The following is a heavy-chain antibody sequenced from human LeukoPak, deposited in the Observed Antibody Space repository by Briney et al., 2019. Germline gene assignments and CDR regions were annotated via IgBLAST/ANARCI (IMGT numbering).Heavy chain of an antibody. CDR3: ARTPTEIAAAGKLPNWGYYFDY. CDR1: GGSISSSSYY. V-gene: IGHV4-39*07. J-gene: IGHJ4*02. D-gene: IGHD6-13*01. Sequence: PSETLSLTCTVSGGSISSSSYYWGWIRQPPGKGLEWIGSIYYSGSTYYNPSLKSRVTISVDTSKNQFSLKLSSVTAADTAVYYCARTPTEIAAAGKLPNWGYYFDYWGQGTLVTVSS. CDR2: IYYSGST.